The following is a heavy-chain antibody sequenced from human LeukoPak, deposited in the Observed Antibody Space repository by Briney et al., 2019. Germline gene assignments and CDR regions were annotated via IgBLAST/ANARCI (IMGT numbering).Heavy chain of an antibody. CDR2: IYYSGST. J-gene: IGHJ4*02. V-gene: IGHV4-39*01. D-gene: IGHD6-13*01. Sequence: WETLSLTCTVSGDSIRSSTYYWGWIRQPPAKGLEWIGTIYYSGSTYYNPSLKSRVTISVDTSRNQFSLNLSPVTAADTAVYYCARRVGAGNFDYWGQGTLVAVSS. CDR3: ARRVGAGNFDY. CDR1: GDSIRSSTYY.